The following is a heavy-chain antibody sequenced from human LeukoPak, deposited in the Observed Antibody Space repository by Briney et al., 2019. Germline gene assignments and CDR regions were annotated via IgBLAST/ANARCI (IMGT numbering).Heavy chain of an antibody. CDR3: ARGETDKRDAFDI. J-gene: IGHJ3*02. D-gene: IGHD5-24*01. CDR1: GFTFSSYS. V-gene: IGHV3-48*01. CDR2: ISSSSSTI. Sequence: GGSLRLSCAASGFTFSSYSMNWVRQAPGKGLEWVSYISSSSSTIYYADSVKGRFTISRDNAKNSLYLQMNSLRAEDTAVYYCARGETDKRDAFDIWGQGTMVTVSS.